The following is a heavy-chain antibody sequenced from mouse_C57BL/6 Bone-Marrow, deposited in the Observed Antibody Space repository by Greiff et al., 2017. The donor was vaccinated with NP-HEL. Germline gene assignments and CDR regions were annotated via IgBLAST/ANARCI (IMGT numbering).Heavy chain of an antibody. CDR1: GYAFTNYL. J-gene: IGHJ3*01. CDR2: INPGSGGT. V-gene: IGHV1-54*01. Sequence: QVQLQQSGAELVRPGTSVKVSCKASGYAFTNYLIEWVKQRPGQGLEWIGVINPGSGGTNYNEKFKGKATLTADKSSSTAYMPLSSLTSEDSAVYFCARWGFAYWGQGTLVTVSA. CDR3: ARWGFAY.